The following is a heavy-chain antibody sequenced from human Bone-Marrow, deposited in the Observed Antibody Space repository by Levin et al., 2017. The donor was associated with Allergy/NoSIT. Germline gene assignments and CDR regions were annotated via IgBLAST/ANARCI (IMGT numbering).Heavy chain of an antibody. D-gene: IGHD1-26*01. J-gene: IGHJ4*02. V-gene: IGHV1-46*01. CDR3: GRSGNYYDNFFDF. Sequence: ASVKVSCRTSGYSFTSYEMHWVRQAPGHGLEWMGMITPSGGSTLYAPRFKGRLTLTRDTSTTAVDMELTRLTSEDTAVYFCGRSGNYYDNFFDFWGQGTLVTVAS. CDR2: ITPSGGST. CDR1: GYSFTSYE.